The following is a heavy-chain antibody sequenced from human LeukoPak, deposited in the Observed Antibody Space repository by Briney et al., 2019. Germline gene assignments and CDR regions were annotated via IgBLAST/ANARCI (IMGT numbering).Heavy chain of an antibody. CDR3: ATYGGNSPLGFNY. J-gene: IGHJ4*02. CDR2: IYHSGNT. D-gene: IGHD4-23*01. V-gene: IGHV4-30-4*01. CDR1: GGSFSGYY. Sequence: SETLSLTCAVYGGSFSGYYWSWIRQPPGKGLEWIGYIYHSGNTYYNPSLKSRVTISVDTSKNQFSLKLSSVTAADTAVYYCATYGGNSPLGFNYWGQGTLVTVSS.